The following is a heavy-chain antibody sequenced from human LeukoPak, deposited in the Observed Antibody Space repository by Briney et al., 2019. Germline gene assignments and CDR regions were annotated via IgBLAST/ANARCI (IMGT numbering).Heavy chain of an antibody. Sequence: SETLSLTCAVYGGSFSGYYWSWSRQPPGKGLEWIGEINHSGSTNYNPSLKSRVTISVDTSKNQFSLKLSSVTAADTAVYYCARGRNCSSTSCYAGWFDPWGQGTLVTVSS. CDR1: GGSFSGYY. V-gene: IGHV4-34*01. D-gene: IGHD2-2*01. CDR2: INHSGST. J-gene: IGHJ5*02. CDR3: ARGRNCSSTSCYAGWFDP.